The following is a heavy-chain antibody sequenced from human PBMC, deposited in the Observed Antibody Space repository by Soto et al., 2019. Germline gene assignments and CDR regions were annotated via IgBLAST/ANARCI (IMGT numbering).Heavy chain of an antibody. Sequence: EVQLLESGGGLVQPGGSLRLSCAASGFTFSSSAMSWVRQAPGKGLDWVSAISGNGDTTYYADSVKGRCTISRDISKNTLYLQMNSLRPADTAVYYCAKIRGYDLGRTAFQHWGQGTLVTVSS. CDR1: GFTFSSSA. CDR3: AKIRGYDLGRTAFQH. J-gene: IGHJ1*01. D-gene: IGHD5-12*01. V-gene: IGHV3-23*01. CDR2: ISGNGDTT.